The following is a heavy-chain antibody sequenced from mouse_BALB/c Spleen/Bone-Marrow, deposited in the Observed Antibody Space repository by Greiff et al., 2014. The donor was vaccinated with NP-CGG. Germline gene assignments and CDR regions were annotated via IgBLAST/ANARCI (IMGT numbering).Heavy chain of an antibody. D-gene: IGHD1-1*01. Sequence: VQLQQSGAELEKPGASVKLSCTASGFNIKDTYMHWVKERPEQGLEWIGRIDPANGNTKYDRKFQGKATITADTSSNTAYLQLSSLTSEDTAVYYCVYGRDWYFDVWGAGTTVTVSS. V-gene: IGHV14-3*02. J-gene: IGHJ1*01. CDR3: VYGRDWYFDV. CDR1: GFNIKDTY. CDR2: IDPANGNT.